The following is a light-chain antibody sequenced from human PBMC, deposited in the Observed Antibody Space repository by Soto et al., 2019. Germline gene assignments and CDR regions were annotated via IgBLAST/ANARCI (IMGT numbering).Light chain of an antibody. CDR2: STS. CDR1: QGISTN. Sequence: DVQMTQSPSSLSAFVGDRVTITCRASQGISTNLNWYQQKPGKAPELLIYSTSTLQSGVPSRFSGTRSGTDFTLSISSLQPDDFATYYCQQSLYTPWTFGQGTKVDIK. J-gene: IGKJ1*01. CDR3: QQSLYTPWT. V-gene: IGKV1-39*01.